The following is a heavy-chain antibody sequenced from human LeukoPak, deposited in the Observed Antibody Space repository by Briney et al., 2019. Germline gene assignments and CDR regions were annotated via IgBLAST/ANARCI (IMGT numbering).Heavy chain of an antibody. CDR1: GFTFSSYA. CDR3: AKSVIAAAGTFDY. D-gene: IGHD6-13*01. V-gene: IGHV3-23*01. CDR2: ISNSGGST. J-gene: IGHJ4*02. Sequence: PGGSLRPSCAASGFTFSSYAMSWVRQAPGKGLEWVSAISNSGGSTYYADSVKGRFTISRDNSKNTLYLQMNSLRAEDTAVYYCAKSVIAAAGTFDYWGQGTLVTVSS.